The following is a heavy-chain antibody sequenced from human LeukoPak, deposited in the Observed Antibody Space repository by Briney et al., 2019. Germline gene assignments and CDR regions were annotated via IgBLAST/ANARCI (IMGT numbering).Heavy chain of an antibody. CDR2: IRSDGRNE. CDR3: ARDRSATPDYYYYMDV. CDR1: GFIFRSHG. J-gene: IGHJ6*03. V-gene: IGHV3-30*02. D-gene: IGHD5-24*01. Sequence: PGGSLRLSCVASGFIFRSHGIHWVRQAPGKGLEWVAFIRSDGRNEFYADTVKGRFIVSRDNSKNTLYLQMNSLRSEDTAAYYCARDRSATPDYYYYMDVWGKGTTVTVSS.